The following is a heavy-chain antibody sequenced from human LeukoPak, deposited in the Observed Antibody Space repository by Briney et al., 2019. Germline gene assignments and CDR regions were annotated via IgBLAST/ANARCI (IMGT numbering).Heavy chain of an antibody. CDR1: GGSISSYY. CDR2: IYYSGST. CDR3: ARVTGYMIEDYFDY. D-gene: IGHD3-22*01. V-gene: IGHV4-59*01. J-gene: IGHJ4*02. Sequence: ETLSLTCTVSGGSISSYYWSWIRQPPGKGLEWIGYIYYSGSTNYKPSLKSRVTISVETSKNQFSLKLRSVTAADTAVYYCARVTGYMIEDYFDYWGQGTLVTVSS.